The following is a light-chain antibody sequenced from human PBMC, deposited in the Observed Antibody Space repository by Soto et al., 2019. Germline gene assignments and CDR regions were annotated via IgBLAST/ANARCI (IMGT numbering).Light chain of an antibody. CDR2: DAT. Sequence: EIVLTQSPATLSLSPGERATLSCSASQSVSRYLAWYQQKPGQAPRLLIYDATNRATGIPPRFSGSGSGTAFTLTISSLEPEDLAVYYCQQRSNWPLTLGGGTKVEIK. J-gene: IGKJ4*01. CDR3: QQRSNWPLT. CDR1: QSVSRY. V-gene: IGKV3-11*01.